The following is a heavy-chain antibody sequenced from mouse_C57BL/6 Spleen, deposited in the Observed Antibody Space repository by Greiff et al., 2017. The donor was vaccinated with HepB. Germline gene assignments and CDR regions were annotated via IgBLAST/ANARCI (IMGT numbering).Heavy chain of an antibody. CDR1: GFSFNTYA. J-gene: IGHJ3*01. V-gene: IGHV10-1*01. CDR2: IRSKSNNYAT. Sequence: DVKLVESGGGLVQPKGSLKLSCAASGFSFNTYAMNWVRQAPGKGLEWVARIRSKSNNYATYYADSVKDRFTISRDDSESMLYLQMNNLKTEDTAMYYCEGGNYPFAYWGQGTLVTVSA. D-gene: IGHD2-1*01. CDR3: EGGNYPFAY.